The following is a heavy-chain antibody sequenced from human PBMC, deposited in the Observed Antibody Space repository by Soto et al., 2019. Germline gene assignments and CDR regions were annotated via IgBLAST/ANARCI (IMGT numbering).Heavy chain of an antibody. Sequence: EVQLLQSGAQVKKPGESLKISCKGSGFSISSYWLGWVRQMPGKGLEWMGIIFPGDPDVRYNPSFQGQVTISADTSINTAYLQWTSLKASHTAMYYCARSIVSGLMFPPGLDVWGQGTTVTVSS. D-gene: IGHD2-21*01. V-gene: IGHV5-51*01. J-gene: IGHJ6*02. CDR3: ARSIVSGLMFPPGLDV. CDR1: GFSISSYW. CDR2: IFPGDPDV.